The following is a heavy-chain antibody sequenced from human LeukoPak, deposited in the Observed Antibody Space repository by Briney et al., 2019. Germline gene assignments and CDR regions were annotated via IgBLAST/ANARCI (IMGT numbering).Heavy chain of an antibody. D-gene: IGHD2-15*01. J-gene: IGHJ4*02. CDR1: GYSFTSYW. CDR2: IYPGDSDT. V-gene: IGHV5-51*01. CDR3: ARRDSETKDLEH. Sequence: GESLKISCKRFGYSFTSYWIGWVRQMPGKGLEWMGIIYPGDSDTRYSPSFQGQVTISADKSISTAYLQWSRLNALDPAIYYCARRDSETKDLEHWAQGTLVPVFS.